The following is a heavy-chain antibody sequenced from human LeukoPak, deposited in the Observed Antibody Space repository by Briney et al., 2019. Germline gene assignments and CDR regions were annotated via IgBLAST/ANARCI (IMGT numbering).Heavy chain of an antibody. CDR1: GFTFSSYW. CDR2: IKQDGSEK. J-gene: IGHJ4*02. CDR3: AGPSTYYDFWSGLN. Sequence: GGSLRLSCAASGFTFSSYWMSWVRQAPGKGLEWVANIKQDGSEKYYVDSVKGRFTISRDNAKNSLYLRMNSLRAEDTAVYYCAGPSTYYDFWSGLNWGQGTLVTVSS. D-gene: IGHD3-3*01. V-gene: IGHV3-7*01.